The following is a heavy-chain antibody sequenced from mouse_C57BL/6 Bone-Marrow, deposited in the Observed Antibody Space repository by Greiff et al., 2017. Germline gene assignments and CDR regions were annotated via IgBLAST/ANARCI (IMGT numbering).Heavy chain of an antibody. CDR2: IWSGGST. CDR3: ARNYGNAYWYFDV. Sequence: VKLQESGPGLVQPSQRLSITCTVSGFSLTSYGVHWVRQSPGKGLEWLGVIWSGGSTDYNAAFISRLSISKDNSKSQVFFKMNSLQADDTAIYYCARNYGNAYWYFDVWGTGTTVTVSS. J-gene: IGHJ1*03. V-gene: IGHV2-2*01. CDR1: GFSLTSYG. D-gene: IGHD2-1*01.